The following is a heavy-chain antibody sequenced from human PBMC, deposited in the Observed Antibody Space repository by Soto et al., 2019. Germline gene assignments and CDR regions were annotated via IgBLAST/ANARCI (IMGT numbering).Heavy chain of an antibody. CDR3: VRHGDGIAAARAGMDV. D-gene: IGHD6-13*01. V-gene: IGHV5-10-1*01. CDR1: GYSFTSYW. CDR2: IDPSDSYT. J-gene: IGHJ6*02. Sequence: GESLKISCKGSGYSFTSYWISWVRQMPGKGLEWMGRIDPSDSYTNYSPSFQGHVTISADKSISTAYLQWSSLKASDTAMYYCVRHGDGIAAARAGMDVWGQGTTVTVSS.